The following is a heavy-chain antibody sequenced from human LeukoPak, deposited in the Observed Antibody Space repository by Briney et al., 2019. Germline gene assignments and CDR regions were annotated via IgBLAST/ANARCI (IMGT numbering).Heavy chain of an antibody. D-gene: IGHD2-2*02. Sequence: PSETLSLTCAVYGGSVSGYYWSWIRQPPGKGLEWIGEINHSGSTNYNPSLKSRVTISVDTSKNQFSLKLSSVTAADTAVYYCARGPGYCSSTSCYKGWFDPWGQGTLVTVSS. CDR1: GGSVSGYY. V-gene: IGHV4-34*01. J-gene: IGHJ5*02. CDR2: INHSGST. CDR3: ARGPGYCSSTSCYKGWFDP.